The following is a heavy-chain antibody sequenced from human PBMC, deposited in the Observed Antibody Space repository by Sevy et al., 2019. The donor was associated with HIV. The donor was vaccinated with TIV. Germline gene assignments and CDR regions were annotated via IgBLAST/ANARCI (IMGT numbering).Heavy chain of an antibody. CDR2: ISSSSSTI. CDR1: GFTFSSYS. Sequence: GGSLRLSCAASGFTFSSYSMNWVRQAPGKGLEWVSYISSSSSTIYYADSLKGRFTISRDNAKNTLFLQMNSLRDDDTAVYYCARLLGGSGSYYDFDYWGQGTLVTVSS. CDR3: ARLLGGSGSYYDFDY. V-gene: IGHV3-48*02. D-gene: IGHD3-10*01. J-gene: IGHJ4*02.